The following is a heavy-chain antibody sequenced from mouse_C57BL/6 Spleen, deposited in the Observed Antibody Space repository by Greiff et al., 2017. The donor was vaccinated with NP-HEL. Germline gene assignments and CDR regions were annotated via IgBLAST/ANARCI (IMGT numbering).Heavy chain of an antibody. CDR2: INPSSGGT. V-gene: IGHV1-53*01. Sequence: QVQLQQPGAELVKPGASVKLSCKASGYTFTSYWMHWVKQRPGQGLEWIGNINPSSGGTNYTEKFKSKATLPVDKSSSTAYMQLSSLTSEDSAVDDCASTTVIAPDYAFDYWGQGTTVTVSS. CDR1: GYTFTSYW. J-gene: IGHJ4*01. D-gene: IGHD1-1*01. CDR3: ASTTVIAPDYAFDY.